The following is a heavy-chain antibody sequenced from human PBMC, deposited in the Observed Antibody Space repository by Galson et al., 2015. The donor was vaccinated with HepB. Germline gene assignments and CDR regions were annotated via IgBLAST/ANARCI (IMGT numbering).Heavy chain of an antibody. CDR2: IDSSSTYI. D-gene: IGHD4-17*01. V-gene: IGHV3-21*01. Sequence: LRLSCAASGFTFSRYSMSWVRQVPGKGLEWVASIDSSSTYIYYGNSVMGRFTISRDNAKSSLYLQMNSLRDEDTAMYYCASYGVESSKSWLEYWGQGTLVTVSS. J-gene: IGHJ4*02. CDR3: ASYGVESSKSWLEY. CDR1: GFTFSRYS.